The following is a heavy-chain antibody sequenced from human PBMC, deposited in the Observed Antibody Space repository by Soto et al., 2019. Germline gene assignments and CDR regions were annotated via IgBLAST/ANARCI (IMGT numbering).Heavy chain of an antibody. CDR2: INAGNGNT. CDR3: ARESLGYCSGGSCYGGAYFDY. J-gene: IGHJ4*02. D-gene: IGHD2-15*01. Sequence: GASVKVSCKASGYTFTSYAMHWVRQAPGQRLEWMGWINAGNGNTKYSQKFQGRVAITRDTSASTAYMELSSLRPEDTAVYYCARESLGYCSGGSCYGGAYFDYWGQGTLVTVSS. V-gene: IGHV1-3*01. CDR1: GYTFTSYA.